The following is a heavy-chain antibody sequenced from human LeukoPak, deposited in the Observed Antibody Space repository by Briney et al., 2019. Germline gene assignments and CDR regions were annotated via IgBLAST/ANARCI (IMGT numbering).Heavy chain of an antibody. V-gene: IGHV4-30-2*01. J-gene: IGHJ4*02. CDR1: GGSTSSGGYS. CDR2: IYQSGST. Sequence: SQTLSLTCAVSGGSTSSGGYSWNWIRQPPGKGLEWIGYIYQSGSTFYNPSLKRRVTISLDRSKNQFSLNLTSVAAADTAVYYCARGYSYGSWVYFDYWGRGTLVTLSS. CDR3: ARGYSYGSWVYFDY. D-gene: IGHD5-18*01.